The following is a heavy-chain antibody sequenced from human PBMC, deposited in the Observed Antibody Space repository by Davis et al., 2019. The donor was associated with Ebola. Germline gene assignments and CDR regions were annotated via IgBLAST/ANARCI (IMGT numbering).Heavy chain of an antibody. Sequence: SETLSLTCAVYGGSFSGYYWSWIRQPPGKGLEWIGEINHSGSTNYNPSLKSRVTISVVKSKNQFSLKLSSVTAADTAVYYCARAHRTVAAGWGQGTLVTVSS. CDR3: ARAHRTVAAG. CDR2: INHSGST. CDR1: GGSFSGYY. V-gene: IGHV4-34*01. J-gene: IGHJ4*02. D-gene: IGHD6-19*01.